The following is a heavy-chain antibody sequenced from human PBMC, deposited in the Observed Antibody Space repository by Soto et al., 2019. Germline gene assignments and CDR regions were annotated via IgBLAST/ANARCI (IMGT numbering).Heavy chain of an antibody. CDR1: GGSISSSNW. D-gene: IGHD3-22*01. V-gene: IGHV4-4*02. Sequence: SETLSLTCAVSGGSISSSNWWSWVRQPPGKGLEWIGEVYHGGSTNYNPSLKSRVTISVDKSKNQFSLRLSSVTAADTAVYYCASRYYYDGSGFYSDAFDIWGQGTMVT. J-gene: IGHJ3*02. CDR3: ASRYYYDGSGFYSDAFDI. CDR2: VYHGGST.